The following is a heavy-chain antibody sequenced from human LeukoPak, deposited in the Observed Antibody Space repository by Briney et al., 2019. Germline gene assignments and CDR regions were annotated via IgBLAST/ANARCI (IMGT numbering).Heavy chain of an antibody. J-gene: IGHJ4*02. CDR2: IYSGGST. CDR1: GFTVRSNY. CDR3: AKTNYYDTTDDKPYTTHFDY. V-gene: IGHV3-53*01. Sequence: QAGGSLRLSCAASGFTVRSNYMNWVRQAPGKGLEWVSVIYSGGSTYYADSVKGRFTISRDNSNNILFLQMDSLRAEDTATYYCAKTNYYDTTDDKPYTTHFDYWGQGALVTVSS. D-gene: IGHD3-22*01.